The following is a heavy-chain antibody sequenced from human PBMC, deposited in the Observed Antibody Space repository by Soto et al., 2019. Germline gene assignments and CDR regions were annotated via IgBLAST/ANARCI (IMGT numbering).Heavy chain of an antibody. D-gene: IGHD2-2*01. Sequence: SETLSLTCTVSGGSISSSSYYWGWIRQPPGKGLEWIGSIYYSGSTYYNPSLKSRVTISVDTSKNQFSLKLSSVTAADTAVYYCARDSMYQLLTPSVGYGMDVWGQGTTVTVSS. CDR2: IYYSGST. CDR1: GGSISSSSYY. V-gene: IGHV4-39*01. CDR3: ARDSMYQLLTPSVGYGMDV. J-gene: IGHJ6*02.